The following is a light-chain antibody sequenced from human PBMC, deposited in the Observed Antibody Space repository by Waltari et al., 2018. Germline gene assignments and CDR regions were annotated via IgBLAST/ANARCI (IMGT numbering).Light chain of an antibody. V-gene: IGKV3-15*01. CDR2: GAS. Sequence: TQSPATLSVSLGERVTLTCRASESISINLAWYQQKPGQTPRLIIHGASKRATGVPARFAGSGSRTEFTLIISSLQSEDIAVYYCQQRSSWLPLTFGGGTKVEIK. CDR1: ESISIN. CDR3: QQRSSWLPLT. J-gene: IGKJ4*01.